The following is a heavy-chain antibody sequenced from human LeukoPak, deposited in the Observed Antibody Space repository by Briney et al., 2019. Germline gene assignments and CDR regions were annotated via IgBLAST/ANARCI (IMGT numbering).Heavy chain of an antibody. J-gene: IGHJ5*02. D-gene: IGHD3-3*01. CDR1: GGSISSGGYY. V-gene: IGHV4-30-2*01. CDR3: ARGSYDFWSGYHMGGWFDP. Sequence: SETLSLTCTVSGGSISSGGYYWSWIRQPPGKGLEWIGYIYHSGSTYYNPSLKSRVTISVDRSKNQFSLKLSSVTAADTAVYYCARGSYDFWSGYHMGGWFDPWGQGTLVTVSS. CDR2: IYHSGST.